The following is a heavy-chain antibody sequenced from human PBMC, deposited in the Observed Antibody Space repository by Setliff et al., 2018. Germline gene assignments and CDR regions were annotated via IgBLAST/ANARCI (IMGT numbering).Heavy chain of an antibody. CDR1: GFTFTSYW. V-gene: IGHV3-7*01. D-gene: IGHD3-3*01. CDR3: ARDATYYDFWSDYSPDAFDI. J-gene: IGHJ3*02. CDR2: IKQYGSEK. Sequence: PGGSLRLSCAASGFTFTSYWMSWVCQAPGTGLEWVANIKQYGSEKYYVDSVKSRFVISRDNAKNSLYLQMNSLRAADTAMYYCARDATYYDFWSDYSPDAFDIWGQGTMVTVSS.